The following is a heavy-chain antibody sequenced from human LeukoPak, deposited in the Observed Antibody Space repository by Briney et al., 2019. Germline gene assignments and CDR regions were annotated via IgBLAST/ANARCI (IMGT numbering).Heavy chain of an antibody. D-gene: IGHD3-10*01. V-gene: IGHV3-53*01. CDR2: IYIGSST. CDR3: ARDAYGSGSYGALAFDY. CDR1: GFTVSSNY. J-gene: IGHJ4*02. Sequence: GESLRLSCAVSGFTVSSNYMSWVRQAPGKGLEWDSVIYIGSSTYNADSAQGRFTVSRVKSKNTLYLQMNSLRAEDTAVYYCARDAYGSGSYGALAFDYWGQGTLVTVSS.